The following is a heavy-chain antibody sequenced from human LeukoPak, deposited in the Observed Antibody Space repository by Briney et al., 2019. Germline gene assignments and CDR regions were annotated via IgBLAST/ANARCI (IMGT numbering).Heavy chain of an antibody. D-gene: IGHD5-12*01. CDR2: INSEGSGT. J-gene: IGHJ4*02. CDR1: GFTFSSYW. CDR3: AKVYSNVEVATIDSFDY. Sequence: GGSLRLSCAASGFTFSSYWMHWVRHVPGKGLVWVSCINSEGSGTNYAASVKGRFTISRDNSKNTLYLQMNSLRAEDTAVYYCAKVYSNVEVATIDSFDYWGQGTLVTVSS. V-gene: IGHV3-74*01.